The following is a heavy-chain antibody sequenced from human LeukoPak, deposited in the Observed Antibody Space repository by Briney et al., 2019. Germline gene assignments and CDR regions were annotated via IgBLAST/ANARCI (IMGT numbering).Heavy chain of an antibody. J-gene: IGHJ4*02. CDR3: ARDGLQSSTSCYFDY. D-gene: IGHD2-2*01. CDR1: GYTSISYY. Sequence: ASVKVSCKTFGYTSISYYVHWVRQAPGQGLEWMGIINPSDGSTNYAQKFQGRVTMTRDTSTSTVYMELSSLRSEDTAVYYCARDGLQSSTSCYFDYWGQGSLVTVSS. CDR2: INPSDGST. V-gene: IGHV1-46*01.